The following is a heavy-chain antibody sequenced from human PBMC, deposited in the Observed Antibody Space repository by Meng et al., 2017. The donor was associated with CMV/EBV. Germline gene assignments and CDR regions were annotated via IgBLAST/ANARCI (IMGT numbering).Heavy chain of an antibody. CDR1: GFTFSSYW. J-gene: IGHJ4*02. CDR3: ARAGFLEWAFDY. CDR2: IKQDGSEK. V-gene: IGHV3-7*01. Sequence: GESLKISCAASGFTFSSYWMSWVRQAPGKGLEWVANIKQDGSEKYYVDSVKGRFTISRDNAKNSLYLQMNSLRAEDTAVYYCARAGFLEWAFDYWGQGTLVIVSS. D-gene: IGHD3-3*01.